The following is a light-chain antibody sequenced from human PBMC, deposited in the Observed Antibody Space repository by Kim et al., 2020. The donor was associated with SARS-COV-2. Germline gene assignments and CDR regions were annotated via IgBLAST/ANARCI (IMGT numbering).Light chain of an antibody. V-gene: IGKV1-39*01. CDR1: QSIGTF. J-gene: IGKJ4*01. CDR3: QQSHTTPLLT. Sequence: DIQMTQSPSSLAASVGDRVTITCRASQSIGTFLNWYQQKPGKAPKLLIYAASTLQSGVPSRFSGSGSGTDFTLTITSLQPEDFATYYCQQSHTTPLLTFGGGTMVDIK. CDR2: AAS.